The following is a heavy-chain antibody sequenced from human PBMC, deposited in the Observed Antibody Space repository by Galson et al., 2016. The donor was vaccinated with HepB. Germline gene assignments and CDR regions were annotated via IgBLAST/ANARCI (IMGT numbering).Heavy chain of an antibody. J-gene: IGHJ6*02. D-gene: IGHD4-11*01. CDR2: LSPDGTDK. Sequence: SLRLSCAASGFTFNDYWMTWVRQAPGKGLEWVANLSPDGTDKRYAGSVKGRFTISRDNPNNSVFLQMSSLRAEYTALYYCARVDYTDEGINVWGQGTTVTVSS. V-gene: IGHV3-7*04. CDR3: ARVDYTDEGINV. CDR1: GFTFNDYW.